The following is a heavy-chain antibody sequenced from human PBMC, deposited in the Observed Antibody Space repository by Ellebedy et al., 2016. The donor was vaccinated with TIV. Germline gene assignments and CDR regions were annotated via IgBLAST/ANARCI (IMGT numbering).Heavy chain of an antibody. CDR1: GFTFSSYS. Sequence: GGSLRLXCAASGFTFSSYSMNWVRQAPGKGLEWVSSISSSSSYIYYADSVKGRFTISRDNAKNSLYLQMNSLRAEDTAVYYCARDPHMVRGVIDYWGQGTLVTVSS. CDR3: ARDPHMVRGVIDY. J-gene: IGHJ4*02. V-gene: IGHV3-21*01. D-gene: IGHD3-10*01. CDR2: ISSSSSYI.